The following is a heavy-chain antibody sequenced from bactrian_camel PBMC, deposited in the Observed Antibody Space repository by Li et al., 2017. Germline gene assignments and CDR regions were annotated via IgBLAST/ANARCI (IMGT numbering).Heavy chain of an antibody. Sequence: HVQLVESGGGSVQPGGSLRLSCGASGHTFSSNCMGWFRQAPGKEREEVATIYSPDGTSSYADSVKGRFTISQGNARNTVFLQMNTLKVEDTGMYYCATDHNRGCMGWPTVEYDITGQGTQVTVS. CDR1: GHTFSSNC. D-gene: IGHD3*01. V-gene: IGHV3S54*01. CDR2: IYSPDGTS. CDR3: ATDHNRGCMGWPTVEYDI. J-gene: IGHJ4*01.